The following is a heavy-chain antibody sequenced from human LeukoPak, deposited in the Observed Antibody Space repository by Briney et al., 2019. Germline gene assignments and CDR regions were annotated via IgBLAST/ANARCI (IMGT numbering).Heavy chain of an antibody. J-gene: IGHJ4*02. CDR3: ARGALWFGELYY. Sequence: SETLSLTRAVYGGSFSGYYWSWIRQPPGKGLEWIGEINHSGSTNYNPSLKSRVTISVDTSKNQFSLKLSSVTAADTAVYYCARGALWFGELYYWGQGTLVTVSS. D-gene: IGHD3-10*01. CDR1: GGSFSGYY. V-gene: IGHV4-34*01. CDR2: INHSGST.